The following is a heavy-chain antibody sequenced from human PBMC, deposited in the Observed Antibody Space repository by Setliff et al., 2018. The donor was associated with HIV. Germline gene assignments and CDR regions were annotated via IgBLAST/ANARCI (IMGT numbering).Heavy chain of an antibody. Sequence: SETLSLTCTVSGGSISTSRHYWGWIRQPPGKGLEWIGEINHSGSTNYNPSLKSRVSISVDTSKRQFSLKLTSVTAGDSALYYCARRRGQKATGWYYFDFWGQGALVTVSS. V-gene: IGHV4-39*01. D-gene: IGHD6-19*01. CDR3: ARRRGQKATGWYYFDF. CDR1: GGSISTSRHY. CDR2: INHSGST. J-gene: IGHJ4*02.